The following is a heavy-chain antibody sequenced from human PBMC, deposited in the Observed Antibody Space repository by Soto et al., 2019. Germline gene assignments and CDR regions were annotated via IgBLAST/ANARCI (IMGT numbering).Heavy chain of an antibody. J-gene: IGHJ5*01. Sequence: SETLSLTCTLSGGSVRAPDWWNWVRQSPDKGLEWIAEVHISGHSNYNPSLRSRVSVSIDSSKNQFYLNLNSVTAADTAIYYCARVRQGCSANNCYFDPWGQGTQVTASS. D-gene: IGHD1-1*01. V-gene: IGHV4-4*02. CDR1: GGSVRAPDW. CDR2: VHISGHS. CDR3: ARVRQGCSANNCYFDP.